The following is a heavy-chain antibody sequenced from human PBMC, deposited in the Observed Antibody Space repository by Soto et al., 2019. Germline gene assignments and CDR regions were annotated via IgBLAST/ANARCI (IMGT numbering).Heavy chain of an antibody. CDR2: ISYDGSNK. J-gene: IGHJ4*02. V-gene: IGHV3-30-3*01. D-gene: IGHD6-6*01. Sequence: GGSLRLSCAASGCTFSSYAMHWVRQAPGKGLEWVAVISYDGSNKYYADSVKGRFTISRDNSKNTLYLQMNSLRAEDTAVYYCARDMYSSSCFDYWGQGTLVTVSS. CDR3: ARDMYSSSCFDY. CDR1: GCTFSSYA.